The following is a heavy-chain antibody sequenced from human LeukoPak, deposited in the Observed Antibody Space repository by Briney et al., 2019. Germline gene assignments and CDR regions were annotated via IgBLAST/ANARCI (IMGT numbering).Heavy chain of an antibody. Sequence: ASVKVSRKASGCTYRSYAISWVRPAAGQELEWMGGIIPIFGTANYAQKFQGRGTMTRDRSTSTVYMELSILRSEDTAVYYCAREYYYDSSGYYHFGAFDIWGQGTMVTVSS. CDR3: AREYYYDSSGYYHFGAFDI. D-gene: IGHD3-22*01. CDR2: IIPIFGTA. J-gene: IGHJ3*02. V-gene: IGHV1-69*05. CDR1: GCTYRSYA.